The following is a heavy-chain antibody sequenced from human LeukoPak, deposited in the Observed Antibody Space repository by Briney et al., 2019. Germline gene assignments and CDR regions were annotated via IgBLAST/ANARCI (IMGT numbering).Heavy chain of an antibody. J-gene: IGHJ3*02. CDR1: GYTFTGYC. CDR2: INPNSGGT. V-gene: IGHV1-2*02. Sequence: ASVKVSCKASGYTFTGYCMHWVRQAPGQGLEWMGWINPNSGGTNYAQKFQGRVTMTRDTSISTAYMELSRLRSDDTAVYYCASPHNLSEAWGASAAFDIWGQGTMVTVSS. D-gene: IGHD1-26*01. CDR3: ASPHNLSEAWGASAAFDI.